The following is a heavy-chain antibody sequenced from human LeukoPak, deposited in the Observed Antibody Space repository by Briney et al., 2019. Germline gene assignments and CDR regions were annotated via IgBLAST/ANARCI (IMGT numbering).Heavy chain of an antibody. Sequence: KTSETLSLTCAVYGGSFSGYYWSWIRQPPGKGLEWIGEINHSGSTNYNPSLKSRVTMSVDTSKNQFSLKLSSVTAADTAVYYCAREGYDILTGYSGGLDYWGQGTLVTVSS. V-gene: IGHV4-34*01. CDR3: AREGYDILTGYSGGLDY. D-gene: IGHD3-9*01. CDR2: INHSGST. CDR1: GGSFSGYY. J-gene: IGHJ4*02.